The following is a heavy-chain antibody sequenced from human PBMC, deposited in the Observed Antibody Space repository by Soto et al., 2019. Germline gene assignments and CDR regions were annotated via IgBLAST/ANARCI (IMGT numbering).Heavy chain of an antibody. D-gene: IGHD6-19*01. Sequence: VQLVESGGGVVQPGRSLRLSCAASGFTFSDYAMHWVRQAPGKGLEWVAVVSHDGRNTHYADSVKGRFTISRDSSKNRVAVEMTSLRAEDTAVYYCAKGGRQWLVTSDFNYWGQGAVVTVSS. CDR2: VSHDGRNT. CDR3: AKGGRQWLVTSDFNY. V-gene: IGHV3-30*18. J-gene: IGHJ4*02. CDR1: GFTFSDYA.